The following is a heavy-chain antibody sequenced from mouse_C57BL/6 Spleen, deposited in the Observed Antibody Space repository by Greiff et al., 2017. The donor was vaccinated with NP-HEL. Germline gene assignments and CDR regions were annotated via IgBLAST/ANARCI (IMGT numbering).Heavy chain of an antibody. Sequence: EVQVVESGGGLVKPGGSLKLSCAASGFTFSSYAMSWVRQTPEKRLEWVATISDGGSYTYYPDNVKGRFTISRDNAKNNLYLQMSHLKSEDTAMYYCASYGNYPFAYWGQGTLVTVSA. CDR2: ISDGGSYT. J-gene: IGHJ3*01. D-gene: IGHD2-1*01. V-gene: IGHV5-4*01. CDR1: GFTFSSYA. CDR3: ASYGNYPFAY.